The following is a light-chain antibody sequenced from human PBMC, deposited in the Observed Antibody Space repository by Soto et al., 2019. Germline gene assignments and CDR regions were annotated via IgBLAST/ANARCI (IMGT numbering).Light chain of an antibody. J-gene: IGKJ5*01. CDR3: QQYDNLPIT. CDR2: DAS. V-gene: IGKV1-33*01. Sequence: SAAVGDRVTITCHASQDIINYLNWYQQKPGKAPKLLIYDASNLETGVPSRFSGSGSGTDFTFTISSLQPEDIATYYCQQYDNLPITFGQGTRLEIK. CDR1: QDIINY.